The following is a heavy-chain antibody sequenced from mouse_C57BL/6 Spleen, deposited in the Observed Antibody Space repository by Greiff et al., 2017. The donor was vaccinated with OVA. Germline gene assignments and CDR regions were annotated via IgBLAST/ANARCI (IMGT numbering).Heavy chain of an antibody. J-gene: IGHJ3*01. CDR2: IDPETGGT. CDR3: TRSYVFAY. D-gene: IGHD2-12*01. Sequence: VQLQQSGAELVRPGASVTLSCKASGYTFTDYAMHWVKQTPVHGLEWIGAIDPETGGTAYNQKFKGKAILTADKSSSTAYMELRSLTSEDSAVYYCTRSYVFAYWGQGTLVTVSA. V-gene: IGHV1-15*01. CDR1: GYTFTDYA.